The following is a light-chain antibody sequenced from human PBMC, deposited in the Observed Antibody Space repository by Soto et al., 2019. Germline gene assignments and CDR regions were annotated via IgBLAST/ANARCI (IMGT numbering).Light chain of an antibody. CDR1: SNDVGDYNY. CDR3: SSYAGSSTLYV. V-gene: IGLV2-8*01. J-gene: IGLJ1*01. CDR2: EVS. Sequence: QSVLTQPPSASWSPGQSVTISCSGTSNDVGDYNYVSWYQQHPGKAPKLMIYEVSKRPSGVPGRFSGSKSGNTASLTVSGLQAEDEADYYCSSYAGSSTLYVFGTGTKVTVL.